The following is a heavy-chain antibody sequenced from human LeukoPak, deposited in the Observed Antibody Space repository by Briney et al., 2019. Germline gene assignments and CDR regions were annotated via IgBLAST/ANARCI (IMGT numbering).Heavy chain of an antibody. V-gene: IGHV6-1*01. CDR1: GDSVPSNIAA. Sequence: SQTLSLTCAISGDSVPSNIAALNWIRQSPSRGLEWLGRTYYRSRWYIDYAASVKSRLTINPDTSKNQFSLQLNSVTPEDTGVYYCTRDQDGMDVWGQGTTVTVSS. J-gene: IGHJ6*02. CDR3: TRDQDGMDV. CDR2: TYYRSRWYI.